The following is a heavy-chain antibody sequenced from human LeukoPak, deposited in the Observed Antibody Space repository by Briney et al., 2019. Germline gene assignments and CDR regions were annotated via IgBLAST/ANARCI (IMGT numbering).Heavy chain of an antibody. V-gene: IGHV1-2*06. CDR2: INPNSGGT. CDR3: ARDPPGYSKFDY. CDR1: GYTFTVYY. J-gene: IGHJ4*02. Sequence: ASVKVSCKASGYTFTVYYMHWVRQAPGQGLEWMGRINPNSGGTNYAQKFQGRVTMTRDTSISTAYMELSRLRSDDTAVYYCARDPPGYSKFDYWGQGTLVTVSS. D-gene: IGHD5-24*01.